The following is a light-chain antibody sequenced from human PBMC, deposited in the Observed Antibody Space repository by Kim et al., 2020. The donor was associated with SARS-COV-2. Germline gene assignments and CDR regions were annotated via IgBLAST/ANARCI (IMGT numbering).Light chain of an antibody. Sequence: ALGQTVRITCQGDNLTKYYPTWYQQRPGQSPVIVIYAENNRPSGIPDRFSGSKSGNTASLTITGALAEDEADYYCNSRDDSSGPVFIGGGTQLTVL. CDR3: NSRDDSSGPVF. J-gene: IGLJ2*01. V-gene: IGLV3-19*01. CDR1: NLTKYY. CDR2: AEN.